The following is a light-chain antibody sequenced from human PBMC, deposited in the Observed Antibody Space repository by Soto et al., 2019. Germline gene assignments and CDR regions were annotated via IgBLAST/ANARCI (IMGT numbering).Light chain of an antibody. J-gene: IGKJ4*01. Sequence: DIVMTQSPESLAVSLGEMATINCKSSQAVLYSSNNQNYISWYQQKPGQPPKLLIYRASTRESGVPDRFSGSGFGTDFTLTISSLEPEDSAVYYCQCRGIWPPGATFGGGTKVEIK. CDR1: QAVLYSSNNQNY. CDR2: RAS. V-gene: IGKV4-1*01. CDR3: QCRGIWPPGAT.